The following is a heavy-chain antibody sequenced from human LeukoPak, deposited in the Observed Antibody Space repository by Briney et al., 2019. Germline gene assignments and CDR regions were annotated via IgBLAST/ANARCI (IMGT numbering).Heavy chain of an antibody. J-gene: IGHJ4*02. D-gene: IGHD3-10*01. CDR3: ARGDGSGSYWDYFDY. CDR2: IYPGDSDT. V-gene: IGHV5-51*01. Sequence: GESLKISCKSSGYSFSSYWIGWVRQMPGKGLEWMGIIYPGDSDTRYSPSFQGQVTISADKSISTAYLQWSSLKASDTAMYYCARGDGSGSYWDYFDYWGQGTLVTVSS. CDR1: GYSFSSYW.